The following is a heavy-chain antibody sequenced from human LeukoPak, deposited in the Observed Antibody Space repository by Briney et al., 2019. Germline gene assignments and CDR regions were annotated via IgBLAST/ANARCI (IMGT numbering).Heavy chain of an antibody. CDR3: ARDNSIAVAGARHY. V-gene: IGHV1-2*02. CDR1: GFTFTGYY. D-gene: IGHD6-19*01. Sequence: ASVKVSCKASGFTFTGYYMHWVRQAPGQGLEWMGWINPNSGATTYAQKFQGRVTMTTDTSTSTAYMELRSLRSDDTAVYYCARDNSIAVAGARHYWGQGTLVTVSS. CDR2: INPNSGAT. J-gene: IGHJ4*02.